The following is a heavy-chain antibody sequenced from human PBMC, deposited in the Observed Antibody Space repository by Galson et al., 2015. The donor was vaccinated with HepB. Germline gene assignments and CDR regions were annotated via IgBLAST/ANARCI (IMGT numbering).Heavy chain of an antibody. Sequence: SVKVSCKASGYTFTRYAMNWVRQAPGQGLECMGWINTNTGSPTYAQGFTGRSVFSLDTSVSTAYLQISSLKAEDTAVYYCARDGSGSHRYGMDVWGQGTTVTVSS. V-gene: IGHV7-4-1*02. D-gene: IGHD1-26*01. CDR2: INTNTGSP. CDR3: ARDGSGSHRYGMDV. J-gene: IGHJ6*02. CDR1: GYTFTRYA.